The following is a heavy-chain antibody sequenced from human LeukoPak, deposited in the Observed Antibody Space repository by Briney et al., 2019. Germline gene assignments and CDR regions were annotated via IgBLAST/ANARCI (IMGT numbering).Heavy chain of an antibody. CDR2: IYGSRST. CDR3: ARRGRITIFRRFDP. Sequence: PSETLSLTCTVSGDSISSLFLSWIRQPAGKGLEWIGRIYGSRSTTYNPSLKSRVTISVDTSKNQFSLKLSSVTAADTAVYYCARRGRITIFRRFDPWGQGTLVTVSS. D-gene: IGHD3-9*01. J-gene: IGHJ5*02. CDR1: GDSISSLF. V-gene: IGHV4-4*07.